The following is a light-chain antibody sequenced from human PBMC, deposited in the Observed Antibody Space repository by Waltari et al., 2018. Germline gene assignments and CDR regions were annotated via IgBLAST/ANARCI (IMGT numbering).Light chain of an antibody. CDR3: QQYYSTPRT. CDR1: QSVLYSSNNKNY. V-gene: IGKV4-1*01. Sequence: DIVMTQSPDSLAVSLGERATINCKSSQSVLYSSNNKNYLAWYQQKQGQPPKLLIYWASTRESGVPDRFRGSGSGTDFTLTISSLQAEDVAVYYCQQYYSTPRTFGQGTKLEIK. J-gene: IGKJ2*02. CDR2: WAS.